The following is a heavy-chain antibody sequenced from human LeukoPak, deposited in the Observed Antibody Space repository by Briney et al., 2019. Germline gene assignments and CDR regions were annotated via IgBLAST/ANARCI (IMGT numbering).Heavy chain of an antibody. V-gene: IGHV1-2*02. D-gene: IGHD5-12*01. J-gene: IGHJ4*02. CDR2: INPNSGGT. CDR1: GYTFTGYY. CDR3: ARVWSGWWLRWGGGIFGY. Sequence: GASVKVSCKASGYTFTGYYMHWVRQAPGQGLEWMGWINPNSGGTNYAQKFQGRVTMTRDTSISTAYMELSRLRSDDTAVYYCARVWSGWWLRWGGGIFGYWGQGTLVTVSS.